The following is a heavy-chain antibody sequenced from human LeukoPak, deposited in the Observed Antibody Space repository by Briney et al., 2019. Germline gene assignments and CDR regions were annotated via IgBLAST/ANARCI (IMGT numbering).Heavy chain of an antibody. CDR3: ARASNIYDSSGYYYTLDY. Sequence: ASVKVSCKASGYTFTDYYMHWVRQAPGQGLEWMGRINPNSGGTIYAQKFQGRVTMTRDTSISTAFMELSRLRSDDTAVYYCARASNIYDSSGYYYTLDYWGQGTLVTVSS. CDR1: GYTFTDYY. J-gene: IGHJ4*02. V-gene: IGHV1-2*06. CDR2: INPNSGGT. D-gene: IGHD3-22*01.